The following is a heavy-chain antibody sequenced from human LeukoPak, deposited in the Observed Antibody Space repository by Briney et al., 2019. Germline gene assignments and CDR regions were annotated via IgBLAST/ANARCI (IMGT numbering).Heavy chain of an antibody. CDR2: IYYSGST. Sequence: SETLSLTCTISGASISSFYWSWIRQPPGKGLEWIGYIYYSGSTNYNPSLKSRVTISVDTSKNQFSLKLSSVTAADTAVYYCARSTGINWFDPWGQGTLVTVSS. D-gene: IGHD2-8*02. CDR3: ARSTGINWFDP. CDR1: GASISSFY. J-gene: IGHJ5*02. V-gene: IGHV4-59*01.